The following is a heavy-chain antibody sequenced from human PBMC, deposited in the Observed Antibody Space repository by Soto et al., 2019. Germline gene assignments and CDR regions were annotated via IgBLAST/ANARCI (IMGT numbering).Heavy chain of an antibody. CDR3: ARGVRQWLVPIDY. V-gene: IGHV3-30-3*01. D-gene: IGHD6-19*01. J-gene: IGHJ4*02. CDR1: GFTFSSYA. Sequence: QVQLVESGGGVVQPGRSLRLSCAASGFTFSSYAMHWVRQAPGKGLEWVAVISYDGSNKYYADSVKGRFTISRVNSKNTLYLQMNSLRAEDTAVYYCARGVRQWLVPIDYWGQGTLVTVSS. CDR2: ISYDGSNK.